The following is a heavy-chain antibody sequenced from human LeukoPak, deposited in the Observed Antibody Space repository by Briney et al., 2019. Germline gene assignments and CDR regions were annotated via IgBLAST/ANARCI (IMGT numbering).Heavy chain of an antibody. Sequence: PSQTLSLTCAVSGGSISSGGYSWSWIRQLPGKGLEWIGYIYHSGSTYYNPSLKSRVTISVDRSKNQFSLKLSSVTAADTAVYYCARARPYDAFDIWGQGTMVTVSS. CDR3: ARARPYDAFDI. J-gene: IGHJ3*02. CDR2: IYHSGST. V-gene: IGHV4-30-2*01. CDR1: GGSISSGGYS.